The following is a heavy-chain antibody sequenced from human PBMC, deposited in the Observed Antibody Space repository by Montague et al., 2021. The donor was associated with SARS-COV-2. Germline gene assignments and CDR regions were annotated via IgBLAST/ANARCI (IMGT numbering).Heavy chain of an antibody. V-gene: IGHV3-48*03. Sequence: SLRLSCAASGFTFSSYDMNWVRQAPGKGPEWISYISTSAYTTSYAGSVKGRFTISRDNGKNSLYLQMNSLRVEETAVYYCTRDYRSIVGDGLDIWGQGTKVTVSS. CDR2: ISTSAYTT. CDR3: TRDYRSIVGDGLDI. CDR1: GFTFSSYD. J-gene: IGHJ3*02. D-gene: IGHD3-16*02.